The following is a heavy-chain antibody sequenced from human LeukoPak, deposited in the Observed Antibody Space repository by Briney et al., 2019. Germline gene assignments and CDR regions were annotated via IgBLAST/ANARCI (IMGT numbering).Heavy chain of an antibody. Sequence: GGSLRLSCAASGLTFSSYPMSGVRQAPGKGLEWVSAISGSGGSTYYADSVKGRFTISRDNSKNTLYLQMNSLRAEDTAVYYCAKVVQKAWFGEGGAFDYWGQGTLVTVSS. V-gene: IGHV3-23*01. D-gene: IGHD3-10*01. J-gene: IGHJ4*02. CDR3: AKVVQKAWFGEGGAFDY. CDR1: GLTFSSYP. CDR2: ISGSGGST.